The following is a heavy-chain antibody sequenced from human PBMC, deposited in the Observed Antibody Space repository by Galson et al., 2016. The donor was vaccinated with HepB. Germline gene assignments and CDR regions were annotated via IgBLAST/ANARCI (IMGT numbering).Heavy chain of an antibody. Sequence: SLRLSCAASGFTLSSYPMQWVRQAPGKGLEWVAGISRDGNNKYYRDSVKGRFTISRDNSKNTLCLQMNGLRVEDTAVYYCAKDRGHEPPYYKDVWGNGTTVIVSS. CDR2: ISRDGNNK. V-gene: IGHV3-30-3*01. CDR3: AKDRGHEPPYYKDV. CDR1: GFTLSSYP. D-gene: IGHD3-16*01. J-gene: IGHJ6*03.